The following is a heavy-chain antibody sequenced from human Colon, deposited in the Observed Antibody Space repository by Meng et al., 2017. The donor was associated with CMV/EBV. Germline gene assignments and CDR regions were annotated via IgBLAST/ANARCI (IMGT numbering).Heavy chain of an antibody. CDR1: GFTFGDHS. V-gene: IGHV3-9*01. CDR2: ITWNSDKK. J-gene: IGHJ3*01. D-gene: IGHD3-10*02. Sequence: SLKISCATSGFTFGDHSMYWVRQGPGKGLEWVSGITWNSDKKVYADSVKGRFTISRDNVDNSLYLQMNNLRPEDTALYYCAKDIHVRGGAWDGLDVWGQGTVVTVSS. CDR3: AKDIHVRGGAWDGLDV.